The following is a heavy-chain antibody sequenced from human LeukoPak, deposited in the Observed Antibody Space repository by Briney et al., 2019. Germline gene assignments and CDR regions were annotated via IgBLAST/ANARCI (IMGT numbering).Heavy chain of an antibody. CDR3: ARHRGGSNWFDP. CDR1: GGTFSSYA. D-gene: IGHD2-15*01. J-gene: IGHJ5*02. Sequence: GASVKVSCKASGGTFSSYAISWVRQAPGQGLEWMGGIIPIFGTANYAQKLQGRVTMTTDTSTSTAYMELRSLRSDDTAVYYCARHRGGSNWFDPWGQGTLVTVSS. V-gene: IGHV1-69*05. CDR2: IIPIFGTA.